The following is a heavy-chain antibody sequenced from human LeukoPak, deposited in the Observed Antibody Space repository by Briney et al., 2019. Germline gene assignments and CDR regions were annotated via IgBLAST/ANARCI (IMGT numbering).Heavy chain of an antibody. D-gene: IGHD3-10*01. V-gene: IGHV3-11*01. CDR2: ISSSGSTI. CDR1: GFTFSDYY. CDR3: ARLDQNWFGDAFDI. Sequence: GGSLRLSCAGSGFTFSDYYMSWIRQAPGKELEWVSYISSSGSTIYYADSVKGRFTISRDNAKNSLYLQMNSLRAEDTAVYYCARLDQNWFGDAFDIWGPWTMVTVSS. J-gene: IGHJ3*02.